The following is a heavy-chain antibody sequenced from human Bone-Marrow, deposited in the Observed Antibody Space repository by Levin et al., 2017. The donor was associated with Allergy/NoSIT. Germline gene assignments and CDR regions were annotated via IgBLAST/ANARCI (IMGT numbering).Heavy chain of an antibody. CDR3: ARPPYSDNFPFDY. Sequence: GGSLRLSCAASGFTFSTFWMSWVRQAPGKGLEWVANIRHDGSEKYYVDSVKGRFTISRDDAKNSLYLQMNSLRAEDTAVYYCARPPYSDNFPFDYWGRGTLVTVSS. CDR1: GFTFSTFW. D-gene: IGHD1-26*01. J-gene: IGHJ4*02. V-gene: IGHV3-7*01. CDR2: IRHDGSEK.